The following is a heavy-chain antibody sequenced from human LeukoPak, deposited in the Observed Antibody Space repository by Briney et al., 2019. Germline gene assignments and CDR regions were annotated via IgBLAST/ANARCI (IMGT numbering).Heavy chain of an antibody. CDR1: GGSISSSSYY. Sequence: SETLSLTCTVSGGSISSSSYYWGWIRQPPGRGLEWIGSIYYSGSTYYNASLKSRVTISVYTSKNQFSLNLSSVTAADTAVYYCARVFRNFASFDYGGQGTLGTVSA. D-gene: IGHD3-9*01. V-gene: IGHV4-39*07. CDR3: ARVFRNFASFDY. CDR2: IYYSGST. J-gene: IGHJ4*02.